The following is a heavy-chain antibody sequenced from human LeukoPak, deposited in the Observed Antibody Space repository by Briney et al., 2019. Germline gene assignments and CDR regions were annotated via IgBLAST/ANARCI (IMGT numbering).Heavy chain of an antibody. J-gene: IGHJ4*02. D-gene: IGHD6-19*01. Sequence: ASVKVSCKASGYTFTSYYMHWVRQAPGQGLEWMGIINPSGGSTSYAQKFQGRVTMTRDTSTSTVYMELSSLRAEDTAVYYCARDRTAMKGIAVAGLVYWGQGTLVTVSS. V-gene: IGHV1-46*01. CDR3: ARDRTAMKGIAVAGLVY. CDR1: GYTFTSYY. CDR2: INPSGGST.